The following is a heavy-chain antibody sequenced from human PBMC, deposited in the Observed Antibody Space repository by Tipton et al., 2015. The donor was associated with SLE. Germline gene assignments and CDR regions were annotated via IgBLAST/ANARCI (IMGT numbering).Heavy chain of an antibody. V-gene: IGHV4-61*02. CDR2: IYTSGST. CDR3: TRRVHNWYDP. J-gene: IGHJ5*02. D-gene: IGHD3-10*01. CDR1: GGSISRGPYY. Sequence: TLSLTCTVSGGSISRGPYYWNWIRQPAGKGLEWIGRIYTSGSTNYNPSLKSRVTISVDTSKNQFSLKLSSVTAADTAVYFCTRRVHNWYDPWGLGIFVIVSS.